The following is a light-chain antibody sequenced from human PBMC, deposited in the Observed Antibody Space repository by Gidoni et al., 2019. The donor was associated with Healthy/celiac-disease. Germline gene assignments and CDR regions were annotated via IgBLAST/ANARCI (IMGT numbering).Light chain of an antibody. Sequence: PVLTQPPSASASLGASVTLPCTLSSGYSNYKVDWYQQRPGKGPRFVMRVGTGGIVGSKGDGIPDRFSVLGSGLNRYLTIKNIQEEDESDYHCGADHGSGSNFVLLFGGGTKLTVL. CDR3: GADHGSGSNFVLL. V-gene: IGLV9-49*01. CDR2: VGTGGIVG. J-gene: IGLJ3*02. CDR1: SGYSNYK.